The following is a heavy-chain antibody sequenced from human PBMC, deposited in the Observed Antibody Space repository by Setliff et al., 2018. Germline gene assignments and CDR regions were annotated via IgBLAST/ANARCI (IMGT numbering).Heavy chain of an antibody. D-gene: IGHD3-22*01. J-gene: IGHJ4*02. Sequence: ASVKVSWKTSGYTFTNYGVTWVRQAPGQRLEWMGWINNYSFQIQTAQKFQDRVTLTTDTSTNTASLEVRSLRSDDTAIYYCARINFYVSSGYYYAPDFWGQGTLVTVP. V-gene: IGHV1-18*01. CDR2: INNYSFQI. CDR1: GYTFTNYG. CDR3: ARINFYVSSGYYYAPDF.